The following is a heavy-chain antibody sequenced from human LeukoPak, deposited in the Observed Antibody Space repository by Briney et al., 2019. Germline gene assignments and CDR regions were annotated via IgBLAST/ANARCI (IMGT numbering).Heavy chain of an antibody. J-gene: IGHJ4*02. CDR2: IYYSGST. D-gene: IGHD2-21*02. CDR1: GGSIRSSSYY. CDR3: ATFVVVTATFDY. Sequence: PWETLSLPCTVSGGSIRSSSYYWGWNRQPPGKRLVWIGSIYYSGSTYYNPSLKSRVTIYVDTSKSQFSLKLSSVTAADTAVYDCATFVVVTATFDYWGQGTLVTVSS. V-gene: IGHV4-39*01.